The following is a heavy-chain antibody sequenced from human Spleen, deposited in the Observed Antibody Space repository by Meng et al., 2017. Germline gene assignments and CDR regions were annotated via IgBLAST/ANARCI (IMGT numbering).Heavy chain of an antibody. Sequence: SETLSLTCTVSGYSISSGYYWGWIRQPPGKGLEWIGEINHSGSTNYNPSLKSRVTISVDTSQNNLSLKLSSATAADSAVYYCARGPTTMAHDFDYWGQGTLVTVSS. J-gene: IGHJ4*02. D-gene: IGHD4-11*01. CDR1: GYSISSGYY. CDR2: INHSGST. V-gene: IGHV4-38-2*02. CDR3: ARGPTTMAHDFDY.